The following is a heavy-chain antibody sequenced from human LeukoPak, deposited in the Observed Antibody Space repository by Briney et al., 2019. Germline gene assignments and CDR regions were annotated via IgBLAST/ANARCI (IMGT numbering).Heavy chain of an antibody. D-gene: IGHD3-16*02. CDR1: GYTFTSYA. CDR3: ARDGYDYVWGSYHYYFDY. CDR2: INAGNGNT. V-gene: IGHV1-3*01. Sequence: GASVKVSCKASGYTFTSYAMHWVRQAPGQRLEWMGWINAGNGNTKYSQKFQGRVTITADESTSTAYMELSSLRSEDTAVYYCARDGYDYVWGSYHYYFDYWGQGTLVTVSS. J-gene: IGHJ4*02.